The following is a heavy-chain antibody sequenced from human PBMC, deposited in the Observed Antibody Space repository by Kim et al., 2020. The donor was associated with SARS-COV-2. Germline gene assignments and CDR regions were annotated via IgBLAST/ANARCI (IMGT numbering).Heavy chain of an antibody. CDR1: GFTFDTYA. CDR3: AKMVIMDGYNYFYYYAMDE. V-gene: IGHV3-23*01. D-gene: IGHD2-21*01. CDR2: ISGGAVNK. Sequence: GGSLRLSCVASGFTFDTYAMSWVRQAPGKGLEWVSVISGGAVNKFYADSVRGRFTISRDNSKNTLYLQMNSLRDEDTALYYCAKMVIMDGYNYFYYYAMDEWRQGTTRTVAS. J-gene: IGHJ6*01.